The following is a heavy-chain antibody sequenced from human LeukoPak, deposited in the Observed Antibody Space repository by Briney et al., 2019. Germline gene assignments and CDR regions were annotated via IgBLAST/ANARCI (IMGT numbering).Heavy chain of an antibody. J-gene: IGHJ4*02. CDR2: IIGSGGST. CDR1: GFTFSSYW. CDR3: AKGEPGYSSSWYYFDY. D-gene: IGHD6-13*01. V-gene: IGHV3-23*01. Sequence: GGSLRLSCAASGFTFSSYWMNWVRQAPGQGREGVSAIIGSGGSTYYADSVKGRFTISRDNSKNTLYLQMNSLRAEDTAVYYCAKGEPGYSSSWYYFDYWGQGTLVTVSS.